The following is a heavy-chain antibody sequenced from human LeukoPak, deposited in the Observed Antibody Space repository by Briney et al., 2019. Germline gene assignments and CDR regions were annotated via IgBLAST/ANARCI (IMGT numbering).Heavy chain of an antibody. CDR2: MYSRGDT. Sequence: GGSLRLSCAASGFTVSYNYMSWVRQAPGKGLEWVSVMYSRGDTYYANSVKGRFTFSRDISKNTLYLQMNGLRVEDTAMYYCARDAPQVPAAGVLASWGQGTLVIVSS. CDR1: GFTVSYNY. CDR3: ARDAPQVPAAGVLAS. V-gene: IGHV3-53*01. D-gene: IGHD6-13*01. J-gene: IGHJ5*02.